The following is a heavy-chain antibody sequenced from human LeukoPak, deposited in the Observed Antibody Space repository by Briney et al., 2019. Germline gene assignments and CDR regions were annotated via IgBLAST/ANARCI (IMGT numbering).Heavy chain of an antibody. CDR3: VKGAPMEY. D-gene: IGHD1-1*01. CDR1: GFSFSSDW. CDR2: INSDGDT. V-gene: IGHV3-74*01. J-gene: IGHJ4*02. Sequence: PGGSLRLSCAASGFSFSSDWMYWVRQAPGKGLVWVSRINSDGDTYYADSVKGRFTISRDNAKNTLYLQKNSLIAEDRAVYHCVKGAPMEYWGEGTLVTVSS.